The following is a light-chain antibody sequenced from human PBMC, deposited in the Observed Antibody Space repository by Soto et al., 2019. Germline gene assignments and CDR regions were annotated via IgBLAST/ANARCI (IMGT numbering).Light chain of an antibody. CDR1: QSISSS. CDR2: DAS. J-gene: IGKJ5*01. CDR3: QQYGSSPIT. Sequence: EIVLTQSPGTLSLSPGERATLSCRASQSISSSLAWYQHKPGQGPRLLIYDASNRATGIPARFSGSGSGTDFTLTISRLEPEDFAVYYCQQYGSSPITFGQGTRLEI. V-gene: IGKV3-20*01.